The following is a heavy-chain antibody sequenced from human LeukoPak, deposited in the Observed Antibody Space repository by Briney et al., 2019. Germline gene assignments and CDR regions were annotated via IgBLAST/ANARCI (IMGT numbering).Heavy chain of an antibody. CDR2: INHSGST. Sequence: SETLSLTCAVYGGSFSVYYCSWIRQPPGKGLEWIGEINHSGSTNYNPSLKSRVTISVDTSKNQFSLKLSSVTAADTAVYYCARRLVLTYYDFWSGTTNAFDIWGQGTMVTVSS. J-gene: IGHJ3*02. V-gene: IGHV4-34*01. CDR3: ARRLVLTYYDFWSGTTNAFDI. D-gene: IGHD3-3*01. CDR1: GGSFSVYY.